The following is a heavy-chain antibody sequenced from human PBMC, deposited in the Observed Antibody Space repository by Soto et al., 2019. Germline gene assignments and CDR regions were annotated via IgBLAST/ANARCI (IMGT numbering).Heavy chain of an antibody. CDR2: IYYSGST. CDR3: AREVRQYDYIWGSYPDY. D-gene: IGHD3-16*02. CDR1: GGSISSGGYY. V-gene: IGHV4-31*03. J-gene: IGHJ4*02. Sequence: SETLSLTCTVSGGSISSGGYYWSWIRQHPGKGLEWIGYIYYSGSTYYNPSLKSRVTISVDTSKNQFSLKLSSVTAADTAVYYCAREVRQYDYIWGSYPDYWGQGTLVTVSS.